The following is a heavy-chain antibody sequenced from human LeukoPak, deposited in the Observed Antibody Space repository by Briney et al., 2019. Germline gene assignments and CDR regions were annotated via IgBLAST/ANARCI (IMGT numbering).Heavy chain of an antibody. CDR3: TRDGGIVLMVYDPPYDAFDI. Sequence: PGGSLRLSCTASGFTFGDYAMSWFRQAPGKGLEWVGFIRSKAYGGTTEYAASVKGRFTISRDDSKSIAYLQMNSLKTEDTAVYYCTRDGGIVLMVYDPPYDAFDIWGQGTWSPSLQ. CDR1: GFTFGDYA. CDR2: IRSKAYGGTT. D-gene: IGHD2-8*01. J-gene: IGHJ3*02. V-gene: IGHV3-49*03.